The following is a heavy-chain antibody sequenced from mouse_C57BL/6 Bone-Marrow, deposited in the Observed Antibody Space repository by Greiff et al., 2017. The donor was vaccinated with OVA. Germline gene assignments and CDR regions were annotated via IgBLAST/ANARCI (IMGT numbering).Heavy chain of an antibody. V-gene: IGHV5-4*03. CDR1: GFTFSSYA. D-gene: IGHD4-1*01. CDR3: ARRWDRYYFDY. J-gene: IGHJ2*01. Sequence: EVKLVESGGGLVKPGGSLKLSCAASGFTFSSYAMSWVRQTPEKRLELVATISDGGSYTYYPDNVKGRFTISRDNAKNNLYLQMSHLKSEDTAMYYCARRWDRYYFDYWGQGTTLTVSS. CDR2: ISDGGSYT.